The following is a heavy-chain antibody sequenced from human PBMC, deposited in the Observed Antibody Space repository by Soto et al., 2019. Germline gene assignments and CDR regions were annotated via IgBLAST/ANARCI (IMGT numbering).Heavy chain of an antibody. Sequence: ASVKVSCKASGYTFTSYGISWVRQARGQGLEWMGWISAYNGNTNYAQKLQGRVTMTTDTSTSTAYMELRSLRSHDTAVYYCARAVAGCPFDYWGQGTLVTVSS. V-gene: IGHV1-18*01. CDR3: ARAVAGCPFDY. J-gene: IGHJ4*02. D-gene: IGHD6-19*01. CDR2: ISAYNGNT. CDR1: GYTFTSYG.